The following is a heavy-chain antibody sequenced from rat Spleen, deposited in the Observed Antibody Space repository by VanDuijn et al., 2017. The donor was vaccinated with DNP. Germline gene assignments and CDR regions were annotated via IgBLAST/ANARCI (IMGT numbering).Heavy chain of an antibody. J-gene: IGHJ2*01. CDR1: GFTFSSFP. CDR2: IISSGGRT. V-gene: IGHV5-46*01. CDR3: ARDSYSAPFDY. Sequence: EVQLVESGGGLVQPGRSMKLSCAASGFTFSSFPMAWVRQAPTKGLEWVAIIISSGGRTYYRDSVKGRFTISRDNAKSTLYLQMNSLRSEDTATYYCARDSYSAPFDYWGQGVMVSVSS. D-gene: IGHD3-3*01.